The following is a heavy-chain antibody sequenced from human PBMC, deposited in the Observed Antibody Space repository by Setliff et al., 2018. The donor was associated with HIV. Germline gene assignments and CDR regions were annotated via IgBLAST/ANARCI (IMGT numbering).Heavy chain of an antibody. V-gene: IGHV3-23*01. CDR1: GFMFSNYA. D-gene: IGHD3-16*01. Sequence: GGSLRLSCAASGFMFSNYAMSWVRQAPGKGLEWVSDISGSGGTTYYADSVKGRFTISRDNSKNTLYLQMHSLRAEDTAVYYCVRWGLPYGIDAWGQGTLVTVSS. CDR3: VRWGLPYGIDA. J-gene: IGHJ4*02. CDR2: ISGSGGTT.